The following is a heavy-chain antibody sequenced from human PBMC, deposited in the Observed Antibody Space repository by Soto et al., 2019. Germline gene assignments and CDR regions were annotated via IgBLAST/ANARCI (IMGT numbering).Heavy chain of an antibody. CDR1: GYTFTTYY. D-gene: IGHD3-10*01. CDR2: FNPDTGGT. CDR3: SRPGGAIGPAFDP. V-gene: IGHV1-46*01. J-gene: IGHJ5*02. Sequence: QGQLVQSGAEVKKPGASVKVSCKASGYTFTTYYIHWMRQAPGQGLEWMGMFNPDTGGTRYAHKFLGRVTMKGDTSTSTGYMELSRLRSYDTAGYYCSRPGGAIGPAFDPWGQGTLVTVSS.